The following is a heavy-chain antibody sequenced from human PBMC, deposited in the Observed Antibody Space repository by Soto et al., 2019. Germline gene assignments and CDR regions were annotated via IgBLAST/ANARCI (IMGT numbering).Heavy chain of an antibody. CDR3: ARTPSGSYFSSYYYYGMDV. Sequence: SETLSLTCTVPGGSISSSSYYWGWIRQPPGKGLEWIGSIYYSGSTYYNKSLKSRVTISVDTSKNQFSLKLSSVTAADKTVYYCARTPSGSYFSSYYYYGMDVWGQGTTVTVSS. D-gene: IGHD1-26*01. CDR2: IYYSGST. J-gene: IGHJ6*02. V-gene: IGHV4-39*01. CDR1: GGSISSSSYY.